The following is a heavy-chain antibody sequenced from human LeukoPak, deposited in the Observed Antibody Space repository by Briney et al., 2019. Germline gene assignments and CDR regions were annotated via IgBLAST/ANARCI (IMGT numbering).Heavy chain of an antibody. CDR2: ISSSGTA. D-gene: IGHD1-26*01. CDR1: GFTFTDYY. Sequence: GGSLRLSCAASGFTFTDYYMAWLRQAPGKGLEWVSYISSSGTAYHADSVKGRFTIYRDNDKRSVHLQMNTLRAEDTAVYYCVRSKWELGYWGQGTLVTVSS. CDR3: VRSKWELGY. J-gene: IGHJ4*02. V-gene: IGHV3-69-1*02.